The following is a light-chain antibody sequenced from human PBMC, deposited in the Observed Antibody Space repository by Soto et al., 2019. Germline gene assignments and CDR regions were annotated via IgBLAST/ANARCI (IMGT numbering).Light chain of an antibody. CDR3: QQYDSSPNT. J-gene: IGKJ1*01. V-gene: IGKV3-20*01. CDR1: QSVSSSY. CDR2: GAS. Sequence: EIVWTQSPGTLSLSPGERATLSCRASQSVSSSYLAWYQQKPGQAPRLLIYGASSRATGIPDRFSGSGSGTDFTLTISRLEPEDFAVYYCQQYDSSPNTFGQGTKVDIK.